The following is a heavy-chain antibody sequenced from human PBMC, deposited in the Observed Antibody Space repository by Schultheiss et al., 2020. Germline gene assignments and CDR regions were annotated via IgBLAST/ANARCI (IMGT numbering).Heavy chain of an antibody. Sequence: SVKVSCKASGGTFSSYAISWVRQAPGQGLEWMGGIIPIFGTANYAQKFQGRVTITADESTSTAYMELSRLRSEDTAVYYCARVGTTVSYYYYMDVWGKGTTVTVSS. V-gene: IGHV1-69*13. CDR2: IIPIFGTA. CDR1: GGTFSSYA. D-gene: IGHD4-17*01. CDR3: ARVGTTVSYYYYMDV. J-gene: IGHJ6*03.